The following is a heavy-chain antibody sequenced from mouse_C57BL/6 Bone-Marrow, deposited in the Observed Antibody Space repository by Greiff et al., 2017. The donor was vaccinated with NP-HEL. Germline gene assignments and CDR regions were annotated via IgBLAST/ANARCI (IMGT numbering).Heavy chain of an antibody. CDR1: GYAFSSYW. J-gene: IGHJ2*01. Sequence: QVQLQQSGAELVKPGASVKISCKASGYAFSSYWMHWVKQRPGKGLEWIGQIYPGDGDTNYNGKFKGKATLTADTYSSTAYMQLSGLTSEDSAFYFCARGGYGGQGTTLTVSS. CDR3: ARGGY. CDR2: IYPGDGDT. V-gene: IGHV1-80*01.